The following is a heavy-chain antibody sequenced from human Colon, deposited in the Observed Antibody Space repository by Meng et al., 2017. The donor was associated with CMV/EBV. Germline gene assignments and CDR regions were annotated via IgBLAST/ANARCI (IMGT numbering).Heavy chain of an antibody. J-gene: IGHJ3*02. V-gene: IGHV3-7*01. Sequence: GESLKISCAASGFTFSRYWMTWVRQAPGKGLEWVANIKEDASQKYYVDSVNGRFTISRDNAKNSLYLQMNSLRAEDTAVYYCTRAYYYDSSGYYGPGALDIWGQGTMVTVSS. D-gene: IGHD3-22*01. CDR1: GFTFSRYW. CDR3: TRAYYYDSSGYYGPGALDI. CDR2: IKEDASQK.